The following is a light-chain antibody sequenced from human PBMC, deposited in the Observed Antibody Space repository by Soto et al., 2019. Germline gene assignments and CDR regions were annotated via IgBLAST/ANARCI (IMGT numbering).Light chain of an antibody. Sequence: DIQMTQSPSSLSASVGDRVTITCRACQGISNYLAWYQQKPGTAPKLLIYAASALQSGVPSRFGGSGSGTDFTLTINSLQPEDVATYYCHKYNSASLTFGGGTKVEIK. CDR3: HKYNSASLT. V-gene: IGKV1-27*01. J-gene: IGKJ4*01. CDR1: QGISNY. CDR2: AAS.